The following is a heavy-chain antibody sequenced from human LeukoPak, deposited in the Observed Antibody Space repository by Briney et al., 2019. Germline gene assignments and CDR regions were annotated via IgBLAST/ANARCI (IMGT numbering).Heavy chain of an antibody. CDR2: IYYSGST. V-gene: IGHV4-59*08. CDR1: GGSISSYY. CDR3: ARRGYCSGTNCYIFDY. J-gene: IGHJ4*02. Sequence: SETLSLTCTVSGGSISSYYWSWIRQPPGKGLEWIGYIYYSGSTNYNPSFKSRVTISVDTSKNQFSLRLSSVTAADTAVYYYARRGYCSGTNCYIFDYWGQGTLVTVSS. D-gene: IGHD2-2*02.